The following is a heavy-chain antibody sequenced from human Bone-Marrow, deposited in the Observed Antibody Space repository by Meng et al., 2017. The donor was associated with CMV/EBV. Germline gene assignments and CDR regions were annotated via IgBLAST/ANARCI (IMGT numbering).Heavy chain of an antibody. D-gene: IGHD3-3*01. CDR2: ISSSSSYI. J-gene: IGHJ6*02. CDR1: GFTFSSYS. Sequence: GESLKISCAASGFTFSSYSMNWVRQAPGKGLEWVSSISSSSSYIYYADSVKGRFTISRDNAKNSLYLQMNSLRAEDTAVYYCARDARKSYYDFWSGYYNKHYYYYGMDVWGQGTTVTVSS. V-gene: IGHV3-21*01. CDR3: ARDARKSYYDFWSGYYNKHYYYYGMDV.